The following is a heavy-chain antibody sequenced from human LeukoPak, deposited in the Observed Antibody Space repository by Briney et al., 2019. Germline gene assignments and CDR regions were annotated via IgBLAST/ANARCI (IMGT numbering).Heavy chain of an antibody. V-gene: IGHV3-66*02. D-gene: IGHD5-12*01. Sequence: GGSLRLSCAASGLTVSSNFMSWVCQAPGKGLEWVSVIHSDGRTFYADTVKGRFTVSRDNSNDMLFLQMNSLRAEDTAVYYCARDVGGMATGYFDYWGQGTPVTVSS. CDR3: ARDVGGMATGYFDY. CDR1: GLTVSSNF. J-gene: IGHJ4*02. CDR2: IHSDGRT.